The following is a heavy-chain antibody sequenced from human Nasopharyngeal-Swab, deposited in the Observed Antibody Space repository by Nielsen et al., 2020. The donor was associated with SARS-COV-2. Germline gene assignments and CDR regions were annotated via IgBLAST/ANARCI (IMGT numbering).Heavy chain of an antibody. D-gene: IGHD2-8*01. V-gene: IGHV3-30*18. Sequence: GGSLRLSCAASGFTFGSYGMHWVRQAPGKGLEWVAVISYDGRNKYYADSVKGRFTISRDNSKNTLYLQMNSLRAEDTAVFYCAKDASVYGIPYYFDYWGQGTLVTVSS. CDR1: GFTFGSYG. CDR2: ISYDGRNK. CDR3: AKDASVYGIPYYFDY. J-gene: IGHJ4*02.